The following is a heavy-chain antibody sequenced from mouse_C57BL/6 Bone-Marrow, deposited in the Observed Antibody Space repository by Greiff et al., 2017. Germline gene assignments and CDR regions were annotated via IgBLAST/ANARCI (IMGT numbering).Heavy chain of an antibody. Sequence: EVKLVESGGGLVKPGGSLKLSCAASGFTFSDYGMHWVRQAPEKGLEWVAYISSGSSTTYYADTVKGRFTISRDNAKNTLFLQMLSLRSEDTAMDDCARFYYGTYYAMDYWGQGTSVTVSS. D-gene: IGHD2-1*01. CDR1: GFTFSDYG. CDR2: ISSGSSTT. J-gene: IGHJ4*01. CDR3: ARFYYGTYYAMDY. V-gene: IGHV5-17*01.